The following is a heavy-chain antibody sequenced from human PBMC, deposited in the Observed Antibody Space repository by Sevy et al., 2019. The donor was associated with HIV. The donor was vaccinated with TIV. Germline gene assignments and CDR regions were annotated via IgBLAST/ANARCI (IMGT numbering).Heavy chain of an antibody. CDR3: AKGTIGIVVIHES. Sequence: GGSLRLSCAASGFTFNNYAMSWVRQTPGKGLEWDSSFTAGGGGSTHYADSVNGRFTISRDNSKNTLYLQMDSLRGEDTAVYYCAKGTIGIVVIHESWGQGTLVTVSS. CDR1: GFTFNNYA. V-gene: IGHV3-23*01. CDR2: FTAGGGGST. D-gene: IGHD3-3*01. J-gene: IGHJ4*02.